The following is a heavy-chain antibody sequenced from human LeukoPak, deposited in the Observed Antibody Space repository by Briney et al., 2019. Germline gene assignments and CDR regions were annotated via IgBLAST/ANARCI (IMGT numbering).Heavy chain of an antibody. J-gene: IGHJ3*02. CDR2: ISSSGSTI. CDR3: ARDGYYYDSSGYYYQVAVSYAFDI. CDR1: GFTVSRDG. Sequence: GGSLRLSCVASGFTVSRDGMNWVRQAPGKGLEWLSYISSSGSTIYYADSVKGRFTISRDNAKNSLYLQMNSLRAEDTAVYYCARDGYYYDSSGYYYQVAVSYAFDIWGQGTMVTVSS. D-gene: IGHD3-22*01. V-gene: IGHV3-48*01.